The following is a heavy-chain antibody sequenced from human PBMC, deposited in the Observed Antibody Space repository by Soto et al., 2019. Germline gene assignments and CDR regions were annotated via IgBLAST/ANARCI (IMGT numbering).Heavy chain of an antibody. CDR2: INHSGST. V-gene: IGHV4-34*01. CDR3: ARGRADGAREHYYYYMDV. CDR1: GGSFSGYY. D-gene: IGHD2-8*01. J-gene: IGHJ6*03. Sequence: SETLSLTCAVYGGSFSGYYWSWIRQPPGKGLEWIGEINHSGSTNYNPSLKSRVTISVDTSKNQFSLKLSSVTAADTAVYYCARGRADGAREHYYYYMDVWGKGTTVTVSS.